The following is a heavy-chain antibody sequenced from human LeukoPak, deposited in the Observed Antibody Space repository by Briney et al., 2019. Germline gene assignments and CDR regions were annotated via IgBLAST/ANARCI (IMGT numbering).Heavy chain of an antibody. J-gene: IGHJ4*02. Sequence: SVKVSCKASGGTFSSYAISWVRQAPGQGREWMGGIIPIFGTANYAQKFQGRVTITTDESTSTAYMELSSLRSEDTAVYYCAAPHGGDSSGYYHYWGQGTLVTVSS. CDR2: IIPIFGTA. V-gene: IGHV1-69*05. D-gene: IGHD3-22*01. CDR1: GGTFSSYA. CDR3: AAPHGGDSSGYYHY.